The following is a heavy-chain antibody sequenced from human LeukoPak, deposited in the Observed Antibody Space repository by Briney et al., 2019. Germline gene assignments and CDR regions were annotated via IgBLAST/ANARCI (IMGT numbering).Heavy chain of an antibody. V-gene: IGHV4-38-2*02. J-gene: IGHJ4*02. Sequence: PSETLSLTCTVSGYSISSGYYWGWIRQPPGKGLEWVGSIYHSGSTYYNPSLKSRVTISVDTSKNQFSLKLSSVTAADTAVYYCADMFRWGQGTLVTVSS. CDR2: IYHSGST. D-gene: IGHD3-10*01. CDR1: GYSISSGYY. CDR3: ADMFR.